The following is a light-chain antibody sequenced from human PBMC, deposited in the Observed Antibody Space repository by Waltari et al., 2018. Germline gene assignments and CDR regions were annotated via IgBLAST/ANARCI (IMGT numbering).Light chain of an antibody. Sequence: LTQPPSVSGAPGQRVTISCTGSSSNIGAGYDVQWYQQLPGTAPKLVIYGNSNRPSGVPDRFSGSKSGTSASLAITGLQAEDEADYYCQSYDSSLSGSLFG. CDR3: QSYDSSLSGSL. V-gene: IGLV1-40*01. CDR2: GNS. CDR1: SSNIGAGYD. J-gene: IGLJ2*01.